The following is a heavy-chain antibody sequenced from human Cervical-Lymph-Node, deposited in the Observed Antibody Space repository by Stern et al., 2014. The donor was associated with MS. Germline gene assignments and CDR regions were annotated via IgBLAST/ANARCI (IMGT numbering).Heavy chain of an antibody. CDR2: ISGSGGST. CDR1: GFTFSSYA. V-gene: IGHV3-23*01. CDR3: AKGSGYSWYYFDY. D-gene: IGHD3-22*01. J-gene: IGHJ4*02. Sequence: EVQLLESGGGLVQPGGSLRLSCAASGFTFSSYAMSWVRQAPGKGLEWVSTISGSGGSTYYADSVKGRFTISRDNSKNTLYLQMNSLRAEDTAVYYCAKGSGYSWYYFDYWGQGTLVTVSS.